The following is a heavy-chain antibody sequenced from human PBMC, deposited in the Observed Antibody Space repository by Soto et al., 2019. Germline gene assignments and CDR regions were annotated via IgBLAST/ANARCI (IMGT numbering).Heavy chain of an antibody. CDR2: ISYDGSNK. Sequence: GGSLRLSCAASGFTFSSYCMHWVRQAPGKGLEWVAVISYDGSNKYYADSVKGRFTISRDNSKSTLYLQMNSLKASDTAMYYCATPPYSDAFDIWGQGTMVTVSS. J-gene: IGHJ3*02. CDR1: GFTFSSYC. V-gene: IGHV3-30*03. CDR3: ATPPYSDAFDI. D-gene: IGHD2-15*01.